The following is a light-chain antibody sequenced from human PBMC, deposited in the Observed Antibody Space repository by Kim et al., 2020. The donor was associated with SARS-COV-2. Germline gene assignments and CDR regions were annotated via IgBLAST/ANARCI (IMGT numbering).Light chain of an antibody. V-gene: IGLV3-19*01. CDR3: NSRDSSGNHVV. CDR2: GKN. J-gene: IGLJ2*01. CDR1: SLRSYY. Sequence: SYELTQDPAVSVALGQTVRITCQGDSLRSYYASWYQQKPGQAPVLVIYGKNNRPSGIPDRFSGSSSGNTASLTITGAQAEDEADYYCNSRDSSGNHVVFG.